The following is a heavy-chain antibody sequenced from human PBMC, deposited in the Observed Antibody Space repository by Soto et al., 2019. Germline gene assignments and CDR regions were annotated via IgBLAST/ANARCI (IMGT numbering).Heavy chain of an antibody. CDR2: IYYSGST. D-gene: IGHD3-22*01. CDR3: ARERWYYYDSSGYYANY. J-gene: IGHJ4*02. CDR1: GGSISSYSFY. V-gene: IGHV4-39*02. Sequence: PSETLSLTCTVSGGSISSYSFYWGWIRQPPGMGLEWIGTIYYSGSTYYNPSLSSRVTISVDTSKNQFSLNLSSVTAADTAVYYCARERWYYYDSSGYYANYWGQGTLVTVSS.